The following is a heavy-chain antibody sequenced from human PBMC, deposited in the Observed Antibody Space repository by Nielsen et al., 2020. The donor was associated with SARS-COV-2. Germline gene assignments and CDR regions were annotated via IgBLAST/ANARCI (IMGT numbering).Heavy chain of an antibody. CDR1: GFTFSSYC. V-gene: IGHV3-74*01. Sequence: GESLRLSCAASGFTFSSYCMHWVRQAPGKGLVWVSRINSDGSSTSYADSVKGRFTISRDNAKNTLYLQMNSLRAEDTAVYYCARRGDWTVVTPDYWGQGTLVTVSS. CDR2: INSDGSST. D-gene: IGHD4-23*01. J-gene: IGHJ4*02. CDR3: ARRGDWTVVTPDY.